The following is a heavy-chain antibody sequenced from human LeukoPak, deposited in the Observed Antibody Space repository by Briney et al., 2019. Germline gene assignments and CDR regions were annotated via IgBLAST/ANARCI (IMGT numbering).Heavy chain of an antibody. CDR2: IKSDGSST. CDR3: ARGESSGSYYTYNYYYYYMDV. D-gene: IGHD3-10*01. CDR1: GFTFSSYW. J-gene: IGHJ6*03. V-gene: IGHV3-74*01. Sequence: GGSLRLSCAASGFTFSSYWMHWVRQAPGKGLVWVSRIKSDGSSTSYADSVKGRFTISRDNAKNTLYLQMNSLRAEDTAVYYCARGESSGSYYTYNYYYYYMDVWGKGTTVTISS.